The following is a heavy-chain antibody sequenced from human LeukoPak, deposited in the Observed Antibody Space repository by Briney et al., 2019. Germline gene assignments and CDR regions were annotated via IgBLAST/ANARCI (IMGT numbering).Heavy chain of an antibody. Sequence: GGSLRLSCAASGFTFSGYWMHWVRQAPGKGLVWVSRINSDGSSTKYADSVKGRFTISRDNAKNTLYLQMNSLRAEDTAVYYCARQYYHDSSRYPYDYWGQGTLVTVSS. V-gene: IGHV3-74*03. CDR3: ARQYYHDSSRYPYDY. CDR2: INSDGSST. J-gene: IGHJ4*02. CDR1: GFTFSGYW. D-gene: IGHD3-22*01.